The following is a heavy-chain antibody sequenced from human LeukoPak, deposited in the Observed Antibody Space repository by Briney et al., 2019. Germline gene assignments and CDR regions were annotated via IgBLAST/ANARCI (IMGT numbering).Heavy chain of an antibody. CDR2: IYYSGST. D-gene: IGHD3-9*01. Sequence: SETLSLTCTVSGGSISSGGYYWTWIRQHPGKGLEWIGYIYYSGSTYYNPSLKSRVTISVDTSKNQFSLKLSSVTAADTAVYYCARRLVNYDILTGFDYWGQGTLVTVSS. J-gene: IGHJ4*02. V-gene: IGHV4-31*03. CDR1: GGSISSGGYY. CDR3: ARRLVNYDILTGFDY.